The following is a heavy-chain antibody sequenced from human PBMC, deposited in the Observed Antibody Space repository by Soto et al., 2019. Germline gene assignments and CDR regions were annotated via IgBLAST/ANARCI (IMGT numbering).Heavy chain of an antibody. CDR2: IVSDGSAI. D-gene: IGHD3-3*02. CDR1: GFPFSFYG. Sequence: GSLRLSCAVSGFPFSFYGFHWVRQSPGKGLEWLGVIVSDGSAIYHADSLEGRFFISRDNSKDILYLQMNSLRVEDTAVYYCARDDAFDNENGFAMWGQGTMVTVSS. V-gene: IGHV3-33*01. J-gene: IGHJ3*02. CDR3: ARDDAFDNENGFAM.